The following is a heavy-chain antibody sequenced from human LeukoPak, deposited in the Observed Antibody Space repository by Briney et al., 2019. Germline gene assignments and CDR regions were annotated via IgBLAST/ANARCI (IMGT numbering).Heavy chain of an antibody. CDR1: GFTFSSYW. CDR3: ASDDKNGTDY. D-gene: IGHD1-1*01. CDR2: IKKDGSER. Sequence: GGSLRLSCAASGFTFSSYWMSWVRQAPGKGMEWVANIKKDGSERYYVDSVKGRFTISRDNAKNSLYLQMNSLRVEDTAVYYCASDDKNGTDYWGQGTLVTVSS. J-gene: IGHJ4*02. V-gene: IGHV3-7*01.